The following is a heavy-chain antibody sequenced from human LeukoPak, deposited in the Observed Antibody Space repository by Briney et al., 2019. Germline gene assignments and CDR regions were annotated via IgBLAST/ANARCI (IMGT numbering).Heavy chain of an antibody. D-gene: IGHD3-10*01. J-gene: IGHJ3*02. Sequence: PSQTLSLTCTVSGGSISSGSYYWSWIRQPAGKGLEWIGRIYTSGSTNYNPSLKGRVTISVDTSKNQFSLKLSSVTAADTAVYYCARTNYGSGSYYIAPAFDIWGQGTMVTVSS. V-gene: IGHV4-61*02. CDR2: IYTSGST. CDR1: GGSISSGSYY. CDR3: ARTNYGSGSYYIAPAFDI.